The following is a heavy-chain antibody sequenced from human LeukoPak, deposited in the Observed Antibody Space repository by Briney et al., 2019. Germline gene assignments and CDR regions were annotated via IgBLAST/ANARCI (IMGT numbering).Heavy chain of an antibody. Sequence: GGSLRLSCAASGFTFSSYGMHWVRQAPGKGLEWVAFIRYDGSNKYYADSVKGRFTISRDNSKNTLYLQMNSLRAEDTAVYYCAKDDYDSSGYYYKYFDYWGQGTLVTVSP. CDR3: AKDDYDSSGYYYKYFDY. D-gene: IGHD3-22*01. J-gene: IGHJ4*02. CDR1: GFTFSSYG. CDR2: IRYDGSNK. V-gene: IGHV3-30*02.